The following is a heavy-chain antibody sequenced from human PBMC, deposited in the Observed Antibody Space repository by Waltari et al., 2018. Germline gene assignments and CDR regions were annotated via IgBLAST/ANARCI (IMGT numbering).Heavy chain of an antibody. Sequence: QVQLQESGPGLVKPSETLSLTCAVSGYSISSGYYWGWIRQPPGKGLEWIGSIYHSGSTYYNPSLKSRVTISVNTSKNQFSLKLSSVTAADTAVYYCARPAVAATHHWFDPWGQGTLVTVSS. J-gene: IGHJ5*02. CDR3: ARPAVAATHHWFDP. D-gene: IGHD2-15*01. CDR2: IYHSGST. CDR1: GYSISSGYY. V-gene: IGHV4-38-2*01.